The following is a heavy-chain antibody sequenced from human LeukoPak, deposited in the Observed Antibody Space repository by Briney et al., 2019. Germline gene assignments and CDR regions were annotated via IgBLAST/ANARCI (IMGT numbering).Heavy chain of an antibody. Sequence: GGSLRLSCTASGFTFSNYWMHWVRQAPGKGLEWVAVIWSDGTNKYYGNSVKGRFTIHRDDSQNRVYLQMNNLRVDDAAIYFCAKDAQRGFDYSNSLEYWGQGSPVTVSS. CDR1: GFTFSNYW. D-gene: IGHD4-11*01. CDR3: AKDAQRGFDYSNSLEY. CDR2: IWSDGTNK. V-gene: IGHV3-33*03. J-gene: IGHJ4*02.